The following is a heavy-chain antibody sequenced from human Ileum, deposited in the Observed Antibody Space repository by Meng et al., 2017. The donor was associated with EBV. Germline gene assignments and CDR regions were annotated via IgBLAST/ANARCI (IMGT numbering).Heavy chain of an antibody. CDR2: MSYTGST. CDR3: ARERGGGDRGIQ. J-gene: IGHJ4*02. Sequence: QVTRQAAGPGLLKPSEPLSLTCSVSNGSVSSYGYYWTWIRQPPGKGLEWIGYMSYTGSTNYKSTLKSRVTISVDKSKNQFSLKLSSVTAADTAVYYCARERGGGDRGIQWGQGTLVTVSS. D-gene: IGHD2-21*02. V-gene: IGHV4-61*08. CDR1: NGSVSSYGYY.